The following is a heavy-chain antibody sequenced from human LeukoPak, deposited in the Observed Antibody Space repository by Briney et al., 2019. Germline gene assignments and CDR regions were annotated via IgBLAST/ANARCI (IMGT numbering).Heavy chain of an antibody. Sequence: SVKVSCKASRGTFNKYAIKWVRQAPGQGFEWMGGIIPPFGTENYPQKFQGRVTITTDEVTNTAYMELRGLRSDDTAVYYRASAPSGFAGELSSWGQGTLVTVSS. CDR2: IIPPFGTE. CDR3: ASAPSGFAGELSS. J-gene: IGHJ4*02. D-gene: IGHD3-16*02. CDR1: RGTFNKYA. V-gene: IGHV1-69*05.